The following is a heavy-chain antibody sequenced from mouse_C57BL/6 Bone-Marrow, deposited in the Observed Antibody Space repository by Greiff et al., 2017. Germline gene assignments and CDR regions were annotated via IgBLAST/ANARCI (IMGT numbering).Heavy chain of an antibody. Sequence: VQLQQSVAELVRPGASVKLSCTASGFNIKNTYMHWVKQRPEQGLEWIGRIDPANGNTKYAPKFQGKATITADTSSNTAYLQLSSLTSEDTATYYCARRDYGSSYDWYFDVWGTGTTVTVSS. CDR2: IDPANGNT. CDR1: GFNIKNTY. J-gene: IGHJ1*03. CDR3: ARRDYGSSYDWYFDV. D-gene: IGHD1-1*01. V-gene: IGHV14-3*01.